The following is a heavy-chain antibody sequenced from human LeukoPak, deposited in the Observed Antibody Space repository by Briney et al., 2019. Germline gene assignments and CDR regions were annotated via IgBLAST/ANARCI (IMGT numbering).Heavy chain of an antibody. Sequence: PGGSLRLSCAASGFTFSSYAMSWVRQAPGKGLEWVSAISGSGGSTYYADSVKGRFTISRDNSKNTLYLQMNSLRAEDTAVYYCAKSTRSGYSYGYDNYWGQGTLVTVSS. CDR3: AKSTRSGYSYGYDNY. J-gene: IGHJ4*02. V-gene: IGHV3-23*01. CDR2: ISGSGGST. CDR1: GFTFSSYA. D-gene: IGHD5-18*01.